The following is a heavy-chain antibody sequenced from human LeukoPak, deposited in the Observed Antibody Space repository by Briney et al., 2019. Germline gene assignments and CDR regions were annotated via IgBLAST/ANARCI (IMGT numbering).Heavy chain of an antibody. V-gene: IGHV1-24*01. Sequence: ASVKVSCKVSGYTLIELSMHWVRQAPGKGLEWMGGFDRANGETIYAQRFQGRVTMTEDTSTDTAYMELSSLRSEDTAVYYCGLWFGDLSDYWGQGTLVTVSS. CDR3: GLWFGDLSDY. CDR2: FDRANGET. D-gene: IGHD3-10*01. CDR1: GYTLIELS. J-gene: IGHJ4*02.